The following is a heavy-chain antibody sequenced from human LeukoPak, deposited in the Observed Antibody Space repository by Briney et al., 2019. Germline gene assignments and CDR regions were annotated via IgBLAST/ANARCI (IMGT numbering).Heavy chain of an antibody. CDR3: ARVPSVDVRGYYFDY. CDR2: INHSGST. D-gene: IGHD5-12*01. V-gene: IGHV4-34*01. CDR1: GFTFSSYG. Sequence: SGGSLRLSCAASGFTFSSYGMHWIRQPPGKGLEWIGEINHSGSTNYNPSLKSRVTISVDTSKNQFSLKLSSVTAADTAVYYCARVPSVDVRGYYFDYWGQGTLVTVSS. J-gene: IGHJ4*02.